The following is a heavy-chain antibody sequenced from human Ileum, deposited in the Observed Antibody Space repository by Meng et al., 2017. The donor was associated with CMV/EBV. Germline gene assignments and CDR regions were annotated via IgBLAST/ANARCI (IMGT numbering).Heavy chain of an antibody. D-gene: IGHD5-12*01. CDR1: GFSFNTYW. CDR2: IDSDGSRI. CDR3: ASGIRLTGY. J-gene: IGHJ4*02. V-gene: IGHV3-74*01. Sequence: GESLKISCAASGFSFNTYWMHWVRQVPGKGLVWVSRIDSDGSRINYAESVEGRFTISRDNAKNTLYLEMNNLRAEDTAVYYCASGIRLTGYWGQGTLVTVSS.